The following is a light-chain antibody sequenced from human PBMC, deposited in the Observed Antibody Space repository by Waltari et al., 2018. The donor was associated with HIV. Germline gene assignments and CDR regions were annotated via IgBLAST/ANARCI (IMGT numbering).Light chain of an antibody. V-gene: IGLV2-14*01. J-gene: IGLJ1*01. Sequence: QSGLTQPASVSASLGQSITISCIASNTDFSPHSFVSWYQQHPDRAPKLMIYEVSNRPSGVSNRFSGSKSGNTASLTISGLQAEDEADYYCSSYTRSSTYVFGTGTKVTVL. CDR3: SSYTRSSTYV. CDR1: NTDFSPHSF. CDR2: EVS.